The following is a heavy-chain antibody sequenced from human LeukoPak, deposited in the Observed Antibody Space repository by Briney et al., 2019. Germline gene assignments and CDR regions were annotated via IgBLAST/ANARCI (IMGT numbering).Heavy chain of an antibody. Sequence: GGSLRLSCAASGFTFSRYDMHWVRQATGNGLEWVSAIGTVGDTYYPGSVKGRFTISRENAKNSLCLQMNNLRAEDTAVYYCASDYFDYWGQGTLVTVSS. CDR1: GFTFSRYD. V-gene: IGHV3-13*01. CDR3: ASDYFDY. CDR2: IGTVGDT. J-gene: IGHJ4*02.